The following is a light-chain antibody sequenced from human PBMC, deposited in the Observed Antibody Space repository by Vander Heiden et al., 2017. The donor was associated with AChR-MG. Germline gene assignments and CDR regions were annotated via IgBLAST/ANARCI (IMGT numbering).Light chain of an antibody. CDR3: QQLNSYPLT. CDR1: QGISSY. Sequence: IQLTQSPSSLSASVGDRVTITCLASQGISSYLAWYQQKPGKAPKVLIYAASTLQSGVPSRFSGSGYGTDFTLTIISLQPEDVATHYCQQLNSYPLTFGGGTKVEIK. CDR2: AAS. V-gene: IGKV1-9*01. J-gene: IGKJ4*01.